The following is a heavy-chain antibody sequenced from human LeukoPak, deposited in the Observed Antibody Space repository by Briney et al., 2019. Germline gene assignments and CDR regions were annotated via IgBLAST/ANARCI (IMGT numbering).Heavy chain of an antibody. Sequence: SETPSLTCTVSGGSISSSSYYWGWIRQPPGKGLEWIGSTYYSGSTYYNPSLKSRVTISVDTSKNQFSLKLSSVTAADTAVYYCARHRVGAPTLGRWYFDLWGRGTLVTVSS. CDR1: GGSISSSSYY. J-gene: IGHJ2*01. CDR3: ARHRVGAPTLGRWYFDL. D-gene: IGHD1-26*01. V-gene: IGHV4-39*01. CDR2: TYYSGST.